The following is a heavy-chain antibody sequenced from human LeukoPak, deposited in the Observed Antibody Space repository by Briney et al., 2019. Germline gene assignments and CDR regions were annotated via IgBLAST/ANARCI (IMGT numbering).Heavy chain of an antibody. J-gene: IGHJ5*02. D-gene: IGHD6-13*01. CDR3: ARDGDENSSSWSWFDP. CDR1: GYTFTGYY. CDR2: INPNSGGT. V-gene: IGHV1-2*02. Sequence: ASVKVSCKASGYTFTGYYMHWVRQAPGQGLEWMGWINPNSGGTNYAQKFQGRVTMTGDTSTSTVYMELSSLRSEDTAVYFCARDGDENSSSWSWFDPWGQGTLVTVSS.